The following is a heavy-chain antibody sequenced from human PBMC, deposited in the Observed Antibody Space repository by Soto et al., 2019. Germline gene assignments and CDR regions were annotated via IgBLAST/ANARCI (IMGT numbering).Heavy chain of an antibody. D-gene: IGHD6-25*01. J-gene: IGHJ4*02. Sequence: SETLSLTCTVSDGSINSNYWTWIRQPPGKGLEWMGYIYYRGNTNINPSLRSRLTISVDTSKNQFSLKLTSVTAADTAVYYCARMNSGWNYFDSWGQGTLVT. CDR2: IYYRGNT. CDR1: DGSINSNY. CDR3: ARMNSGWNYFDS. V-gene: IGHV4-59*01.